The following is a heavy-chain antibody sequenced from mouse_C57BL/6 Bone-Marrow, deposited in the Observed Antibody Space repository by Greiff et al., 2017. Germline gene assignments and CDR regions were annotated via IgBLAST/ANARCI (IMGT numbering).Heavy chain of an antibody. Sequence: QVQLQQPGAELVMPGASVKLSCKASGYTFTSYWMHWVKQRPGQGLEWIGEIDPSDSYTNYNQKFKGKSTLTVDKSSSTAYMQLSSLTSEDSAVYYCARRGNYGSSYGYWGQGTTLTVSS. CDR2: IDPSDSYT. J-gene: IGHJ2*01. CDR3: ARRGNYGSSYGY. V-gene: IGHV1-69*01. D-gene: IGHD1-1*01. CDR1: GYTFTSYW.